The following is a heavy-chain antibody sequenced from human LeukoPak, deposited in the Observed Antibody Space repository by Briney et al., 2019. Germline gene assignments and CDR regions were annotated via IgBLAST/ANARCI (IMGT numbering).Heavy chain of an antibody. D-gene: IGHD2-21*02. Sequence: SETLSLTCSVSGVSISDSIVSHYWSWIRQPPGKVLEGIGYIYFNGRTNYSPSLKSRVTLSVDTSKNQFSMKLISVTAADTAVYYCARTARSRDWFDPWGQGSLVTVSS. CDR3: ARTARSRDWFDP. CDR2: IYFNGRT. V-gene: IGHV4-61*01. CDR1: GVSISDSIVSHY. J-gene: IGHJ5*02.